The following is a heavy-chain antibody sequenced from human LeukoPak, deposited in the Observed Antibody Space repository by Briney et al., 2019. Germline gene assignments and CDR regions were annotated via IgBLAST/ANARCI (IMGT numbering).Heavy chain of an antibody. D-gene: IGHD1-1*01. J-gene: IGHJ4*02. CDR1: GGSISSYY. Sequence: NSSETLSLTCTVSGGSISSYYWSWIRQPPGKGLEWIGYIYYSGSTNYNPSLKSRVTISVDTSKNQFSLKLSSVTAADTAVYYCARRNNWNDAYFDYWGQGTLVTVSS. CDR2: IYYSGST. V-gene: IGHV4-59*08. CDR3: ARRNNWNDAYFDY.